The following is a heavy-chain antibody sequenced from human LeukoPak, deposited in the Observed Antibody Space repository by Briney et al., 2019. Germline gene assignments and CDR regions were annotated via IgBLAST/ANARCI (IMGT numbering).Heavy chain of an antibody. D-gene: IGHD3-10*01. V-gene: IGHV4-31*03. J-gene: IGHJ5*02. CDR1: VGSISSGGYY. Sequence: SQTLSLTCTVSVGSISSGGYYWSWIRQHPGKGLEWIGYIYYSGSTYYNPSLKSRVTISVDTSKNQFSLKLSSVTAADTAVYYCARMGYYYGSGSYNWFDPWGQGTLVTVSS. CDR2: IYYSGST. CDR3: ARMGYYYGSGSYNWFDP.